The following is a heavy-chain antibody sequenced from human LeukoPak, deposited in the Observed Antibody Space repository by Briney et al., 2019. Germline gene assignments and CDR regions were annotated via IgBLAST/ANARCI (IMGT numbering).Heavy chain of an antibody. V-gene: IGHV4-34*01. CDR3: ARDSSWYSIDY. CDR2: INHSGST. J-gene: IGHJ4*02. Sequence: SETLSLTCAVYGGSFSGYYWSWIGQPPGKGLEWIGEINHSGSTNYNPSLKSRVTISVDTSKNQFSLKLSSVTAADTAVYYCARDSSWYSIDYWGQGTLVTVSS. CDR1: GGSFSGYY. D-gene: IGHD6-13*01.